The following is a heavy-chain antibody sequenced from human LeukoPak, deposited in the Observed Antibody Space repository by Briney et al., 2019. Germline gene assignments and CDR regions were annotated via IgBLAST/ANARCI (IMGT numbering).Heavy chain of an antibody. CDR2: SKNKANSYIT. J-gene: IGHJ4*02. CDR1: GFTFSSYA. D-gene: IGHD2-15*01. Sequence: PGGSLRLSCAASGFTFSSYAMSWVRQAPGKGLEWVGRSKNKANSYITQYAAFVQGRFTISRDDSKNSLYLQINSLKTEDTAVYYCARDDGGQGDYWGQGTLVTVSS. CDR3: ARDDGGQGDY. V-gene: IGHV3-72*01.